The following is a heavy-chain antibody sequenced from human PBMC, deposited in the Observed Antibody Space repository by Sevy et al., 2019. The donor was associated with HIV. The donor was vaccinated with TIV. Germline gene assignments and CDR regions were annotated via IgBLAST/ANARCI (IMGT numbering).Heavy chain of an antibody. CDR1: GFTLSDAW. J-gene: IGHJ4*01. Sequence: GGSLRLSCAASGFTLSDAWMSWVRQAPGKGLEWVGRIKSKTDGGPTDYAAPVEGRFTISRDESKNTLYLQMNSLKTEDTAVYYCTTDAHDFTNYPSPYYFDQWGHGTLVTVSS. CDR2: IKSKTDGGPT. CDR3: TTDAHDFTNYPSPYYFDQ. V-gene: IGHV3-15*01. D-gene: IGHD4-4*01.